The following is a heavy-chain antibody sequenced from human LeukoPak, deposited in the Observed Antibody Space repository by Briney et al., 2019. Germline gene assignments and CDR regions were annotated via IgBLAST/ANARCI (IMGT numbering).Heavy chain of an antibody. J-gene: IGHJ5*01. D-gene: IGHD1-26*01. CDR2: IWYDGTNK. V-gene: IGHV3-33*06. Sequence: PGGSLRLSCAASGFTFSDYGIHWVRQAPGKGLEWVAVIWYDGTNKYYGDSVKGRSTISRDNSKNTLYLQMNSLRAEDTAVYYCAKDRGSYSTTADSWGQGTLVTVSS. CDR3: AKDRGSYSTTADS. CDR1: GFTFSDYG.